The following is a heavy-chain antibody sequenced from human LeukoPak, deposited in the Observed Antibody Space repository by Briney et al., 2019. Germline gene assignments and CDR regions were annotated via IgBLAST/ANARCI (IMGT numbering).Heavy chain of an antibody. J-gene: IGHJ5*02. Sequence: SETLSLTCTVSGGSISSYYWSWIRQPPGKGLEWIGYIYYSGSTNYNPSLKSRVTISVDTSKNQFSLKLSSVIAADTAVYYCARDHPSGSYYNNWFDPWGQGTLVTVSS. CDR3: ARDHPSGSYYNNWFDP. CDR2: IYYSGST. CDR1: GGSISSYY. D-gene: IGHD3-10*01. V-gene: IGHV4-59*01.